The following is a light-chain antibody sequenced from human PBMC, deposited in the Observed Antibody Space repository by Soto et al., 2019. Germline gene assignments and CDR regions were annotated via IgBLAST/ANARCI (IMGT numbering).Light chain of an antibody. V-gene: IGKV1-8*01. CDR1: QGISSY. CDR3: QQYYSYPLT. J-gene: IGKJ4*01. Sequence: VRMTQSPSSLSASTGDRVTITCRASQGISSYLAWYQQKPGKAPKLLIYAASTLQSGVPSRFSGSGSGTDFTLTISCLQSEDFATYYCQQYYSYPLTFGGGTQLDIK. CDR2: AAS.